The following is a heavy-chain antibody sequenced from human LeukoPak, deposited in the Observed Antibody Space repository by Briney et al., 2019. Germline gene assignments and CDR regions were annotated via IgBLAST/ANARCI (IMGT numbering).Heavy chain of an antibody. V-gene: IGHV3-23*01. J-gene: IGHJ4*02. CDR2: ISGSGGST. D-gene: IGHD1-26*01. CDR1: GFTFSSYA. Sequence: GGSLRLSCAASGFTFSSYAMSRVRQAPGKGLEWVSAISGSGGSTYYADSVKGRFTISRDNSKNTLYLQMNSLRAEDTAVYYCAKAGSGSYYGMESHFDYWGQGTLVTVSS. CDR3: AKAGSGSYYGMESHFDY.